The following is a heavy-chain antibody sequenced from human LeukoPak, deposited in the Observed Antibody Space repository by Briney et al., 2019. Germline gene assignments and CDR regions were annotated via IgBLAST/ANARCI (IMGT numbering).Heavy chain of an antibody. J-gene: IGHJ4*02. CDR1: GGSISSYY. D-gene: IGHD4-17*01. V-gene: IGHV4-59*08. Sequence: SETLSLTCTVSGGSISSYYWSWIRQPPGKGLEWIGYIYYSGSTNYNPSLKSRVTISVDTSKNQLSLKLSSVTAADTAVYYCARHDYGDFTALDYWGQGTLVTVSS. CDR3: ARHDYGDFTALDY. CDR2: IYYSGST.